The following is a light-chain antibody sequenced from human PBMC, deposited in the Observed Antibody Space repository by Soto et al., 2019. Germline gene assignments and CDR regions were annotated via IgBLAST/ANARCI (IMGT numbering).Light chain of an antibody. CDR1: SSNIGTPYD. V-gene: IGLV1-40*01. CDR3: QSYDSSLSAWV. J-gene: IGLJ3*02. CDR2: GST. Sequence: SVLTQPPSVSGAPGQRVTISCTGNSSNIGTPYDVHWYHQLAGAAPKLLIYGSTNRPSGVPERFSGSKSGISASLAITGLQAEDEADYYCQSYDSSLSAWVFGGGTKLTVL.